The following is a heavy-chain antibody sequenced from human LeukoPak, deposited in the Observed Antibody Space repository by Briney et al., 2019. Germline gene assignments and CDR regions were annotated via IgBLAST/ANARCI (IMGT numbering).Heavy chain of an antibody. CDR1: GGSINSFY. CDR3: ARWVVYGSGSYSAVPYYYYYGMDV. D-gene: IGHD3-10*01. Sequence: SATLSLTCTVSGGSINSFYWTWIRQTPGKGLEWIGHIYFTGSTNYNPSLKSRVTISVDKSKNQFSLKLSSVTAADMAVYYCARWVVYGSGSYSAVPYYYYYGMDVWGQGTTVTVSS. J-gene: IGHJ6*02. CDR2: IYFTGST. V-gene: IGHV4-59*12.